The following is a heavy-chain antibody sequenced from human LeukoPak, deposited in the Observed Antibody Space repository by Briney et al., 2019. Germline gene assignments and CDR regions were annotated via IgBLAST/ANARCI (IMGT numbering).Heavy chain of an antibody. CDR1: GFTFDDYA. CDR3: AKEESGALDY. Sequence: GGSLRLSCAASGFTFDDYAMHWIRQAPGKGLEWVAVIWYDGSNKYYADSVKGRFTISRDNSKNTLYLQMNSLRAEDTAVYYCAKEESGALDYWGQGTLVTVSS. J-gene: IGHJ4*02. D-gene: IGHD3-10*01. V-gene: IGHV3-33*06. CDR2: IWYDGSNK.